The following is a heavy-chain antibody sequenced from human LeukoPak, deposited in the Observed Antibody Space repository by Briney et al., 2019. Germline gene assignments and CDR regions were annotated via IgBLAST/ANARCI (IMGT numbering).Heavy chain of an antibody. D-gene: IGHD4-11*01. V-gene: IGHV1-24*01. CDR1: GYTLTELS. CDR2: FHPEDGET. CDR3: ATGIMTTVTTYYYYYGMDV. J-gene: IGHJ6*02. Sequence: AASVTVSCKVSGYTLTELSMHWVRQAPGKGLEGMGGFHPEDGETIYAQKFQGRVTMTEDTSTDTAYMELSSLRSEDTAAYYCATGIMTTVTTYYYYYGMDVWGQGTTVTVSS.